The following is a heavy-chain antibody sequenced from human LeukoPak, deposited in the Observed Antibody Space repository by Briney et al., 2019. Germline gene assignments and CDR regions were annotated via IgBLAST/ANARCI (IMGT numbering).Heavy chain of an antibody. CDR1: GFTFSSYA. V-gene: IGHV3-30-3*01. Sequence: TGGSLRLSCAASGFTFSSYAMHWVRQAPGKGLEWVAVISYDGSNKYYADSVKGRFTISRDNSKNTLYLQMNSLRAEDTAVYYCAKDRPFDYWGQGTLVTVSS. CDR2: ISYDGSNK. J-gene: IGHJ4*02. CDR3: AKDRPFDY.